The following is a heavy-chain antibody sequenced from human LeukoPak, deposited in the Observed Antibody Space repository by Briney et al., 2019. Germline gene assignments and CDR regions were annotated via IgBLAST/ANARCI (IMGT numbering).Heavy chain of an antibody. V-gene: IGHV4-4*07. J-gene: IGHJ4*02. CDR1: GGSISSYY. Sequence: SETLSLTCTVSGGSISSYYWSWIRQPAGKGLEWIGRIYTSGSTNYNPSLKSRVTMSVDTSKNQFSLKLSSVTAADTAVYYCARGRSTSYSKRLWEYWGQGTLVTVSS. CDR3: ARGRSTSYSKRLWEY. D-gene: IGHD2-2*01. CDR2: IYTSGST.